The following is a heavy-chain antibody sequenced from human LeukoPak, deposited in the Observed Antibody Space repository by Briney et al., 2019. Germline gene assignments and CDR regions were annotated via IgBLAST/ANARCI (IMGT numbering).Heavy chain of an antibody. J-gene: IGHJ6*04. CDR2: IIPIFGTA. Sequence: SVKVSCKASGGIFSSYAISGVRQPPGQGLEWMGGIIPIFGTANYAQKFQGRVTITADKSTSTAYMELSRLRSEDTVVYYCARRSGGGYCSGGSCYSYCYYGMDVWGKGTTVTVSS. CDR3: ARRSGGGYCSGGSCYSYCYYGMDV. V-gene: IGHV1-69*06. D-gene: IGHD2-15*01. CDR1: GGIFSSYA.